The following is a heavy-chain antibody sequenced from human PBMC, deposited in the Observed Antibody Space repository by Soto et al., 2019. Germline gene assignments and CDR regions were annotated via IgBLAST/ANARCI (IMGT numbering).Heavy chain of an antibody. V-gene: IGHV3-53*01. CDR1: GFTVSSNY. CDR3: ARDSTVVTGAFDI. CDR2: IYSGGST. Sequence: GESLKISCAASGFTVSSNYMSWVRQAPGKGLEWVSVIYSGGSTYYADSVKGRFTISRDNSKNTLYLQMNSLRAEDTAVYYCARDSTVVTGAFDIWGQGTMVTVSS. J-gene: IGHJ3*02. D-gene: IGHD2-21*02.